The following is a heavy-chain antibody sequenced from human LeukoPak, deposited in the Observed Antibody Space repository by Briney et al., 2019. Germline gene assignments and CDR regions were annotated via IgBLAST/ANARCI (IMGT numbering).Heavy chain of an antibody. CDR3: ARGSRGYGSGSRRPYNMDV. CDR1: GYTFTSYD. Sequence: ASVKVSCKASGYTFTSYDINWVRQATGQGLEWMGWMNPNSGNTGYAQKFQGRVTMTRNTSISTAYMELSSLRSEDTAVYYCARGSRGYGSGSRRPYNMDVWGKGTTVTVSS. D-gene: IGHD3-10*01. J-gene: IGHJ6*03. CDR2: MNPNSGNT. V-gene: IGHV1-8*01.